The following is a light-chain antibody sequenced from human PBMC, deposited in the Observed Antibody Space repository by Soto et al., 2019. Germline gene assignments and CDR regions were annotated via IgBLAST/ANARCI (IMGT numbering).Light chain of an antibody. CDR2: GNS. V-gene: IGLV1-40*01. Sequence: QSVLTQPPSVSGAPGQRVTISCTGSNSNIGAGYDVHWYQQLPGTAPKLLMYGNSNRPSGVPDRFSGSRSGTSASLAITGLQAEDEADYYCQSYDSSLSGSVFGGGTKVTVL. J-gene: IGLJ2*01. CDR3: QSYDSSLSGSV. CDR1: NSNIGAGYD.